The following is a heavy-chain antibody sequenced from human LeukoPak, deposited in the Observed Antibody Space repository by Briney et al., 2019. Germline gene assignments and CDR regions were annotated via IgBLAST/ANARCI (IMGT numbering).Heavy chain of an antibody. CDR3: ARWNGDYDPLPFDY. CDR1: GGSISSYY. V-gene: IGHV4-59*01. J-gene: IGHJ4*02. D-gene: IGHD4-17*01. Sequence: SETLSLTCTVSGGSISSYYWSWIRLPPGKGLEWIGYIYYSGSTNYNPSLKSRVTISVDTSKNQFSLKLSSVTAADTAVYYCARWNGDYDPLPFDYWGQGTLVTVSS. CDR2: IYYSGST.